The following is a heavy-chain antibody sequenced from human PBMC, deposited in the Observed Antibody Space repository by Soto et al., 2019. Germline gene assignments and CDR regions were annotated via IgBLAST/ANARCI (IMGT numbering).Heavy chain of an antibody. D-gene: IGHD5-12*01. CDR2: IYWDDDK. Sequence: QITLKESGPTLVKPIQTLTLTCTFSGFSLSTSGVGVGWIRQPPGKALEWLALIYWDDDKRYSPSLKSRLTITKDTSKNQVVLTMTNMDPVDTATYYCAHSEATGDLGAEYFQHWGQGTLVTVSS. V-gene: IGHV2-5*02. CDR1: GFSLSTSGVG. J-gene: IGHJ1*01. CDR3: AHSEATGDLGAEYFQH.